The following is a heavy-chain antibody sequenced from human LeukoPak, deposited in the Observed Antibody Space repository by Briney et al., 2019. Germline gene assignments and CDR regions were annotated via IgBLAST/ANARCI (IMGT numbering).Heavy chain of an antibody. D-gene: IGHD6-13*01. V-gene: IGHV4-34*01. Sequence: SETLSLTCAVYGGSFSGYYWSWIRQSPGEGLEWIGEINHSGSTNYNPSLKSRVTISADTSKNQFSLMLSSVTAADTAVYYCARSIAAAEIYYMDVWGKGTTVTVSS. CDR3: ARSIAAAEIYYMDV. CDR1: GGSFSGYY. CDR2: INHSGST. J-gene: IGHJ6*03.